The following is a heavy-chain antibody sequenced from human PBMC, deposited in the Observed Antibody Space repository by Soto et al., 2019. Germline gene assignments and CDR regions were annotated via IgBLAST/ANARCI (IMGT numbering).Heavy chain of an antibody. Sequence: TTSETLSLTCAVYGGSFSGYYWSWIRQPPGKGLEWIGEINHSGSTNYNPSLKSRVTISVDTSKDRFSLKLSSVTAADTAVYYCARSDGDYHYYFDYWGQGTLVTVSS. V-gene: IGHV4-34*01. CDR3: ARSDGDYHYYFDY. CDR1: GGSFSGYY. D-gene: IGHD4-17*01. J-gene: IGHJ4*02. CDR2: INHSGST.